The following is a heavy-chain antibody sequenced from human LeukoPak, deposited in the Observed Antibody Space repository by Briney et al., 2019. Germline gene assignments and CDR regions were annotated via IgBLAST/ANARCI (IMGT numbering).Heavy chain of an antibody. J-gene: IGHJ5*02. D-gene: IGHD3-10*01. Sequence: ASVKVSCKASGGTFSSYAISWVRQAPGQGLEWMGGIIPIFGTANYAQKFQGRVTITADESTSTAYMELSSLRSEDTAVYYCARVRITMVRHNWFDPWGQGTLVTVSS. CDR1: GGTFSSYA. V-gene: IGHV1-69*13. CDR2: IIPIFGTA. CDR3: ARVRITMVRHNWFDP.